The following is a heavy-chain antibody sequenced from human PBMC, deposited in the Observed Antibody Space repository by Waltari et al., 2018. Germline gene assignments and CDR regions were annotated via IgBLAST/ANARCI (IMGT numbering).Heavy chain of an antibody. CDR3: AREDDANSSGRLYLDY. D-gene: IGHD3-22*01. Sequence: QVQLQESGPGLVKPSETLSLNCTVSGVSINNYYWSWFRQPPGKGLEWIGYISHSGSTNYTPSLRSRVSIALDTSKNHFSLKVSSVTAADTAVFYCAREDDANSSGRLYLDYWGQGTLVTVSS. CDR2: ISHSGST. CDR1: GVSINNYY. J-gene: IGHJ4*02. V-gene: IGHV4-59*01.